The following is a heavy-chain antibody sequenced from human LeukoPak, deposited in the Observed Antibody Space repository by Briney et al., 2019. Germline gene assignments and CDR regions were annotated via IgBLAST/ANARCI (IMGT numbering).Heavy chain of an antibody. D-gene: IGHD1-26*01. J-gene: IGHJ4*02. V-gene: IGHV3-74*01. CDR1: GFTFSRFW. CDR2: ISTDGSNT. CDR3: ARDQSIARPTTADY. Sequence: PGGSLRLSCAASGFTFSRFWMHWVRQAPGKGLVWVSRISTDGSNTIYADSVKGRFTISRDNAKNTLYLQMNSLRAEDTAVYYCARDQSIARPTTADYWGQGTLVTVSS.